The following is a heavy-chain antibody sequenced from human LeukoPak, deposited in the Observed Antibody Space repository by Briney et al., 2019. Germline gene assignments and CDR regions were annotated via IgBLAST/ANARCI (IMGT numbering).Heavy chain of an antibody. J-gene: IGHJ4*02. D-gene: IGHD3-3*01. CDR2: ITNSGRST. CDR1: GFILSTYF. CDR3: AREASGYYHVFDA. Sequence: PGGSLRLSCAASGFILSTYFISWIRQAPGKGLEWVSYITNSGRSTKYADAVKGRFTMSRDNAKQSVYLEMTDLRAEDTAVYYCAREASGYYHVFDAWGQGTRVTVSS. V-gene: IGHV3-11*04.